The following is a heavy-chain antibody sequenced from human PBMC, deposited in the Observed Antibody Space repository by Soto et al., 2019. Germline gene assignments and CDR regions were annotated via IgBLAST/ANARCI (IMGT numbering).Heavy chain of an antibody. J-gene: IGHJ5*02. CDR2: IYYSGST. D-gene: IGHD6-13*01. CDR1: GGSISSYY. V-gene: IGHV4-59*01. CDR3: AREFKAASSSWFDP. Sequence: SETLSLTCTVSGGSISSYYWSWIRQPPGKGLEWIGYIYYSGSTNYNPSLKSRVTISVDTSKNQFSLKLSSVTAADTAVYYCAREFKAASSSWFDPWGQGTLVTVSS.